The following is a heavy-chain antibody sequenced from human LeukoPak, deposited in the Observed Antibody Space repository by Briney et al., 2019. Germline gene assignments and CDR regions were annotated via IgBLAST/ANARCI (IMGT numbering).Heavy chain of an antibody. V-gene: IGHV4-59*01. CDR3: ATQATQWLGRAYYYYYGMDV. J-gene: IGHJ6*02. D-gene: IGHD6-19*01. CDR1: GCTLSRYY. CDR2: IYYSGST. Sequence: SETLSLTCTVSGCTLSRYYLSWIRQPPGKGLEWIGYIYYSGSTNYNPSLKSRVTISVDTSKNQFSLKLSSVTAEDQAVYYCATQATQWLGRAYYYYYGMDVWGQGTKVTVSS.